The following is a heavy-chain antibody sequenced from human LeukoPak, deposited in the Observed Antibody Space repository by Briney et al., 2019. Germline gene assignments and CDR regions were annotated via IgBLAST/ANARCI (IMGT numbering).Heavy chain of an antibody. D-gene: IGHD1-1*01. CDR1: GGSINSPNSY. CDR3: ARRVVAGTTVDF. Sequence: SQTLSLTCTVSGGSINSPNSYWGWIRQPPGKGLEWIGSIFHDGTTYYSPSLKSRVTVSVDTSLNQFTLSLMSMTAADTAVYYCARRVVAGTTVDFWGQGNLVTVSS. V-gene: IGHV4-39*01. J-gene: IGHJ4*02. CDR2: IFHDGTT.